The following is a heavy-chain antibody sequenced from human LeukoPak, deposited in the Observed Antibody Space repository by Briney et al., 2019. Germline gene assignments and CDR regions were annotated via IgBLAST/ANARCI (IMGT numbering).Heavy chain of an antibody. D-gene: IGHD4-17*01. CDR3: ASRVSYGDYVLDY. V-gene: IGHV4-34*01. Sequence: SETLSLTCAVYGGSFSGYYWSWIRQPPGKGLEWIGEINHSGSTNYNPSLKSRVTISVDTSKNQFSLKLSSVTAADTAVYYCASRVSYGDYVLDYWGQGTLVTVSS. J-gene: IGHJ4*02. CDR1: GGSFSGYY. CDR2: INHSGST.